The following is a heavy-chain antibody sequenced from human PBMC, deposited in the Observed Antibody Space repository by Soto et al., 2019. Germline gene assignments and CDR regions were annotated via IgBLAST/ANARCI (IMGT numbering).Heavy chain of an antibody. CDR1: GFTFGDYA. V-gene: IGHV3-49*03. CDR2: IRSNSYGGTR. D-gene: IGHD6-19*01. CDR3: SRSYWYSSGWRFDY. Sequence: LRLSCTTSGFTFGDYAMSWFRQAPGKGLEWVGLIRSNSYGGTREYAASVKGRFTISRDDTTKIAYLEMNSLKTEDTALYYCSRSYWYSSGWRFDYWGLGTLVTVSS. J-gene: IGHJ4*02.